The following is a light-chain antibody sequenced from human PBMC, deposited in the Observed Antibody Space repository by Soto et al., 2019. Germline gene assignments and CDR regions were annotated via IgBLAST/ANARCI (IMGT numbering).Light chain of an antibody. CDR3: TSYTSSITDV. J-gene: IGLJ1*01. CDR1: SSDVGGYNY. V-gene: IGLV2-14*01. Sequence: QSALTQPASVSGSPGQSLTISCTGTSSDVGGYNYVSWYQQHPGKAPKLLIYEVSYRPSGVSNRFSGSKSGNAASLTISGLQAEDEADYYCTSYTSSITDVFGTGTKVTVL. CDR2: EVS.